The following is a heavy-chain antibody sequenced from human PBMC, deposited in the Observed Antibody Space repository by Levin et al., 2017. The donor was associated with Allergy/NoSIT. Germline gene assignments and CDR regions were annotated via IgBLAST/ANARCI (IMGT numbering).Heavy chain of an antibody. D-gene: IGHD5-18*01. V-gene: IGHV1-2*02. Sequence: GASVKVSCKASGYTFSGYYMHWVRQAPGQGLEWMGWINPYSGGTNYAQKFQGRVTMTRDTSISTAYMELSRLRFDDTAVYYCARVWGYSDGYGFDYWGQGTLVTVSS. CDR2: INPYSGGT. CDR1: GYTFSGYY. CDR3: ARVWGYSDGYGFDY. J-gene: IGHJ4*02.